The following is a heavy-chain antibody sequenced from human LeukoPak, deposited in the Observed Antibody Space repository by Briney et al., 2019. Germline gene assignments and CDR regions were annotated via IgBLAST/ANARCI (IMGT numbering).Heavy chain of an antibody. Sequence: GGSLGLSCAASGFTFNNYAMNWVRQAPGKGLEWVSALSGGAGRTYYADSVKGRFTISRDNSKNTLCLQMNSLSAEDTAVYYCARHGEELDMDVWGQGTTVTVSS. CDR1: GFTFNNYA. CDR3: ARHGEELDMDV. V-gene: IGHV3-23*01. CDR2: LSGGAGRT. D-gene: IGHD1-1*01. J-gene: IGHJ6*02.